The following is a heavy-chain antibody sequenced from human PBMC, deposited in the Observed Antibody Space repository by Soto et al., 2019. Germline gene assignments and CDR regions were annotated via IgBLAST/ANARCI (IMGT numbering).Heavy chain of an antibody. V-gene: IGHV4-28*02. D-gene: IGHD6-19*01. CDR1: GYSISSDNW. CDR3: ARASRFKAGHIDY. CDR2: IFYTGSS. Sequence: SQTLSLTCAVPGYSISSDNWWGWLRQPTVKGLEGIGYIFYTGSSYYNLSLKSQVTMSVDTAKDQFSLKLSSVTAADTAVYYCARASRFKAGHIDYWGQGTLVTV. J-gene: IGHJ4*02.